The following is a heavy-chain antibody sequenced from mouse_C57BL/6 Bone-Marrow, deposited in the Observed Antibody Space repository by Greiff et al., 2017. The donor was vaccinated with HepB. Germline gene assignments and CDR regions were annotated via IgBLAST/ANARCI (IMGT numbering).Heavy chain of an antibody. D-gene: IGHD1-1*01. CDR3: ARLDYYGSSYDY. CDR2: IDPSDSET. Sequence: QVQLQQPGAELVRPGSSVKLSCKASGYTFTSYWMHWVKQRPIQGLEWIGNIDPSDSETHYNQKFKDKATLTVDKSSSTAYMQLSSLTSEDSAVYYCARLDYYGSSYDYWGQGTTLTVSS. V-gene: IGHV1-52*01. CDR1: GYTFTSYW. J-gene: IGHJ2*01.